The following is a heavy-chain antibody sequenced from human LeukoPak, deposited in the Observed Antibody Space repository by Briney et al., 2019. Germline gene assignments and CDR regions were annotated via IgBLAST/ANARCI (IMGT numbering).Heavy chain of an antibody. J-gene: IGHJ3*02. CDR2: ISAYNGNT. D-gene: IGHD6-13*01. Sequence: GASVKVSCKASGYTFTSYGISWVRQAPGQGLEWMGWISAYNGNTNYAQKLQGRVTMTTDTSTSTAYMELRSLRSDDTAVYYCATNIAATPSPDDAFDIWGQGTMVTVSS. CDR3: ATNIAATPSPDDAFDI. V-gene: IGHV1-18*01. CDR1: GYTFTSYG.